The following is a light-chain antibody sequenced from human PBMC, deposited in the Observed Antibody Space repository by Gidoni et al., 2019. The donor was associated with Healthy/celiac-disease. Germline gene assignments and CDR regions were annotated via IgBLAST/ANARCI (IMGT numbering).Light chain of an antibody. CDR3: QQSYSTLWWT. CDR1: QSISSY. V-gene: IGKV1-39*01. CDR2: AAS. Sequence: DIQMTQSPSSLSASVGDRVTITCRASQSISSYLNWYQQKPGKAPKLLIYAASSLQSGVPSRFSGSGSGTDFTLTISSLQPEDFATYYCQQSYSTLWWTFDQXTKVEIK. J-gene: IGKJ1*01.